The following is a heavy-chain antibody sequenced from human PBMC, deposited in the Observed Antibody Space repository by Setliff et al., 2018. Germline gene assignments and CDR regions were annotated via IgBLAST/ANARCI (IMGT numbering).Heavy chain of an antibody. D-gene: IGHD3-22*01. CDR3: ARGLSYYDSSGYLLAPYAFDI. Sequence: PSETLSLTCAVYGGSFNSYYWSWICQPPGKGLEWIGEINQSGSTNYNPSLKSRVTMSVDTSKNQFSLKLSSVTAADTAVYYCARGLSYYDSSGYLLAPYAFDIWGQGTMVTVSS. V-gene: IGHV4-34*01. CDR1: GGSFNSYY. CDR2: INQSGST. J-gene: IGHJ3*02.